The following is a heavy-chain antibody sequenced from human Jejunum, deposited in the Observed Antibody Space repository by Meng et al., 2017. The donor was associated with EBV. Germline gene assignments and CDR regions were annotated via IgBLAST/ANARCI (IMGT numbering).Heavy chain of an antibody. CDR1: GYTFINYA. V-gene: IGHV7-4-1*02. J-gene: IGHJ2*01. Sequence: QVPVVQAWSELKKPGASVKVSCKASGYTFINYAINWVRQAPGQGLEWMGWINTHTGNPTYGQGFTGRFVLSSDTSVSTANLQISSLKAEDTAVYYCARGGPYPDSSGFHWYFDLWGRGTLVTVSS. D-gene: IGHD3-22*01. CDR2: INTHTGNP. CDR3: ARGGPYPDSSGFHWYFDL.